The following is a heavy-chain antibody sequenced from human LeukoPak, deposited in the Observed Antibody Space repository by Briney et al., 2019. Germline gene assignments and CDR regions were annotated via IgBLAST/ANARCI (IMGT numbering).Heavy chain of an antibody. CDR2: IIPIFGTA. CDR3: ARGSNYYNYFDY. CDR1: GGTFSSYA. Sequence: GASVKISCKASGGTFSSYAISWVRQAPGQGLEWMGGIIPIFGTANYAQKFQGRVTITTDESTSTAYMELSSLRSEDTAVYYCARGSNYYNYFDYWGQGTLVTVSS. V-gene: IGHV1-69*05. D-gene: IGHD4-11*01. J-gene: IGHJ4*02.